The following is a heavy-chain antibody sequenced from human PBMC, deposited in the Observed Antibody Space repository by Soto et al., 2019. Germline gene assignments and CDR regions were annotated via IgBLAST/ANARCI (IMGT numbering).Heavy chain of an antibody. D-gene: IGHD3-10*01. CDR1: DGSFSVYY. V-gene: IGHV4-34*01. J-gene: IGHJ5*02. CDR2: INHSGST. CDR3: ARRVQANGVITQDNWLAP. Sequence: SETLSPTCAIYDGSFSVYYWRWIRQPPGKGLEWIGEINHSGSTNYNPSIKSRVTISVDTSKNQFSLRLSSVTAADTAVYYCARRVQANGVITQDNWLAPWGQGTRVT.